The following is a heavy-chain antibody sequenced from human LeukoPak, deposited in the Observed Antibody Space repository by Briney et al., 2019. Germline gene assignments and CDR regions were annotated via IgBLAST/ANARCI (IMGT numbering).Heavy chain of an antibody. D-gene: IGHD5-18*01. V-gene: IGHV3-48*03. CDR1: GFTFSSYA. CDR2: ISSSGSTI. J-gene: IGHJ4*02. CDR3: ARDLSGVTGYTYGRGIDY. Sequence: GGSLRLSCAASGFTFSSYAMSWVRQAPGKGLEWVSYISSSGSTIYYADSVKGRFTISRDNAKNSLYLQMNSLRAEDTAVYYCARDLSGVTGYTYGRGIDYWGQGTQVTISS.